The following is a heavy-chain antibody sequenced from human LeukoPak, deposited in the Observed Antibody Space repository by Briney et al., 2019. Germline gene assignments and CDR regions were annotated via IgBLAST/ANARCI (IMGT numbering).Heavy chain of an antibody. CDR2: ISSSGGST. V-gene: IGHV3-23*01. Sequence: GGSLRLSCAASGFTFSSYAMSWVRQAPGKGLEWVSTISSSGGSTYYADSVKGRFTISRDNSKNTLYPQMNSLRAEDTAIYYCAKNSGSYYEEGYWGQGTLVTVSS. D-gene: IGHD1-26*01. J-gene: IGHJ4*02. CDR1: GFTFSSYA. CDR3: AKNSGSYYEEGY.